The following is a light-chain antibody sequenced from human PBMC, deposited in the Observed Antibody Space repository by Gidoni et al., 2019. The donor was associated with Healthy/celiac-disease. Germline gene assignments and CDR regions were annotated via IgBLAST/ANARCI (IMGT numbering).Light chain of an antibody. CDR1: QSVSSSY. CDR2: GAS. V-gene: IGKV3-20*01. CDR3: QQYGSSLWT. J-gene: IGKJ1*01. Sequence: EIVLTQSPGTLSLSPVERATLSCRASQSVSSSYLAWYQQKPGQAPRLLIYGASSSATGSPDRFSGSGSGTDFTLTISRLEPEDFAVDYCQQYGSSLWTFGQGTKVEIK.